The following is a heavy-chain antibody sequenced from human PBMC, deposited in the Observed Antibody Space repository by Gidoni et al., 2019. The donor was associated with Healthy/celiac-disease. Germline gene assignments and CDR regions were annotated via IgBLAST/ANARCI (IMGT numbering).Heavy chain of an antibody. J-gene: IGHJ4*02. Sequence: QVQLQQWGAGLLKPSETLSLTCAVYGGSLSGYYWSWIRQPPGKGLEWIGEINHSGSTNYNPSLKSRVTISVDTSKNQFSLKLSSVTAADTAVYYCARGRSIVATIPYFDYWGQGTLVTVSS. CDR2: INHSGST. D-gene: IGHD5-12*01. CDR1: GGSLSGYY. CDR3: ARGRSIVATIPYFDY. V-gene: IGHV4-34*01.